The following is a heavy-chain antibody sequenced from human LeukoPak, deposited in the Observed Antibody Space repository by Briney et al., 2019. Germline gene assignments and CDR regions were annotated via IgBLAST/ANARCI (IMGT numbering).Heavy chain of an antibody. J-gene: IGHJ4*02. D-gene: IGHD6-19*01. CDR2: IFYSGST. CDR3: ARSSGLILDY. Sequence: SETLSLTCSVSGGSINLSPYYWGWIRQPPGKGLEWIGIIFYSGSTYYSPSLNSRVTISVDTSKNQFSLKLSSVTAADTAVYYCARSSGLILDYWGQGTLVTVSS. CDR1: GGSINLSPYY. V-gene: IGHV4-39*07.